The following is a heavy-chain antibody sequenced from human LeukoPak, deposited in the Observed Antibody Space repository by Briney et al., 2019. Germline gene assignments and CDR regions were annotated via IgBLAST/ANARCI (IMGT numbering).Heavy chain of an antibody. CDR3: ARAGYDSSGYYDY. Sequence: TGGSLRLSCAASGFTFSSYSMNWVRQAPGKGLEWVSSSSSSSSYIYYADSVKGRFTISRDNAKNSLCLQMNSLRAEDTAVYYCARAGYDSSGYYDYWGQGTLVTVSS. D-gene: IGHD3-22*01. CDR1: GFTFSSYS. CDR2: SSSSSSYI. V-gene: IGHV3-21*01. J-gene: IGHJ4*02.